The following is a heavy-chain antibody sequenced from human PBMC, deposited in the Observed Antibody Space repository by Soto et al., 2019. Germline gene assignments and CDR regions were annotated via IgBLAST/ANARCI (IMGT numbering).Heavy chain of an antibody. J-gene: IGHJ6*02. CDR3: AMGPSGYSPFGMDV. CDR2: ISGSGGST. Sequence: EVQLLESGGGLVQPGGSLRLSCAASGFTFSSYAMSWVRQAPGKGLEWASAISGSGGSTYYADSVKGRFTISRDNSKNTLYLQMNSLRAEDTAVYYCAMGPSGYSPFGMDVWGQGTTVTVSS. D-gene: IGHD5-18*01. CDR1: GFTFSSYA. V-gene: IGHV3-23*01.